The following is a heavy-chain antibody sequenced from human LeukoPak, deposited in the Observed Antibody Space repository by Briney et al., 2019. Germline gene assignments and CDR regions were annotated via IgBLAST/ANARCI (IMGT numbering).Heavy chain of an antibody. CDR2: IYYSGST. V-gene: IGHV4-59*01. Sequence: SETLSLTCTVSGGSISSYYWSWIRQPPGKGLEWIGYIYYSGSTNYNPSLKSRVTISVDTSKNQFSLKLSSVTAADTAVYYCARDEAVGFGLSMDVWGQGTTVTVSS. CDR3: ARDEAVGFGLSMDV. CDR1: GGSISSYY. J-gene: IGHJ6*02. D-gene: IGHD2-15*01.